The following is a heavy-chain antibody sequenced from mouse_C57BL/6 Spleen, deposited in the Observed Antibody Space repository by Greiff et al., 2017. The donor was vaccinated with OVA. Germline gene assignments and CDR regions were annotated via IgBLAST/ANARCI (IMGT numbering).Heavy chain of an antibody. Sequence: VQLQQSGPELVKPGASVKISCKASGYAFSSSWMNWVKQRPGKGLEWIGRIYPGDGDTNYNGKFKGKATLTADISSSTAYMQLSSLTSEDSAVYFCARGGYGLQAWFAYWGQGTLVTVSA. CDR2: IYPGDGDT. J-gene: IGHJ3*01. D-gene: IGHD1-1*02. CDR3: ARGGYGLQAWFAY. V-gene: IGHV1-82*01. CDR1: GYAFSSSW.